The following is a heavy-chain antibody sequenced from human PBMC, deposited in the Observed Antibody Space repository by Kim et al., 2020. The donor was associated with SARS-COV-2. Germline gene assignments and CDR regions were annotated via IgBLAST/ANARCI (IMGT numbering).Heavy chain of an antibody. Sequence: GGSLRLSCAASGFTFSSYAMHWVRQAQGKGLEWVAVISYDGSNKYYADSVKGRFTISRDNSKNTLYLQMNSLRAEDTAVYYCARDRIATHKADLIYYYYGMDVWGQGTTVTVSS. CDR2: ISYDGSNK. D-gene: IGHD6-6*01. J-gene: IGHJ6*02. V-gene: IGHV3-30*04. CDR1: GFTFSSYA. CDR3: ARDRIATHKADLIYYYYGMDV.